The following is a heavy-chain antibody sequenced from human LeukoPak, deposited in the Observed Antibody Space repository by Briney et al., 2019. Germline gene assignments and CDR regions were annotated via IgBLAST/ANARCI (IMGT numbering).Heavy chain of an antibody. D-gene: IGHD3-10*01. J-gene: IGHJ4*02. V-gene: IGHV3-53*01. Sequence: PGGSLRLSCAASGFTVSSNYMSWVRQAPGKGLEWVSVIYSGGSTNYAASVKGRFTISRDNSKNTLYLQMNSLRAEDTAVYYCASHPWYYYGSGSYYALGYWGQGTLVTVSS. CDR1: GFTVSSNY. CDR2: IYSGGST. CDR3: ASHPWYYYGSGSYYALGY.